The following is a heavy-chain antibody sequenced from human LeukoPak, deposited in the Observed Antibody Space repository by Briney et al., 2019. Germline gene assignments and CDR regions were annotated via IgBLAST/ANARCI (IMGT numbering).Heavy chain of an antibody. CDR1: GGSISSYY. CDR3: ARGLWFGDENPPYFDY. Sequence: SETLSLTCTVSGGSISSYYWSWIRQPPGKGLEWIGHIYTSGSTNYNPSLKSRVTISVDTSRNQFSLKLSSVTAADTAVYYCARGLWFGDENPPYFDYWGQGILVTVSS. CDR2: IYTSGST. J-gene: IGHJ4*02. V-gene: IGHV4-4*08. D-gene: IGHD3-10*01.